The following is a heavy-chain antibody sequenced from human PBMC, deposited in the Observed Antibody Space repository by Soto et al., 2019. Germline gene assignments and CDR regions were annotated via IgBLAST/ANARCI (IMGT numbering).Heavy chain of an antibody. D-gene: IGHD2-15*01. CDR1: GFTFGIYG. Sequence: DVQLVESGGGLAQPGGSLRLSCAASGFTFGIYGMNWVRQAPGKGLEWVSYISSSSITIYYADSVKGRFTISRDNAKNSLYLQMSSLRDEDTAVYYCARGLSRYCNGGSCYPPGYWGQGTLVTVSS. J-gene: IGHJ4*02. V-gene: IGHV3-48*02. CDR3: ARGLSRYCNGGSCYPPGY. CDR2: ISSSSITI.